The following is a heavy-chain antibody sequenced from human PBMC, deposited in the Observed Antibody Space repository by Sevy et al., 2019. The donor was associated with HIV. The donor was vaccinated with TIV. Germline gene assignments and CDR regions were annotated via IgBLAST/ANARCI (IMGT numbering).Heavy chain of an antibody. D-gene: IGHD3-10*01. V-gene: IGHV3-23*01. CDR2: LSFGCGKI. CDR3: AREGGSRPHDY. J-gene: IGHJ4*02. Sequence: GGSLRLSCAASGFAFYEYSMSWIRQAPGKGLEWVATLSFGCGKINYAHSVKGRFTISRDNSKNSFYLQMDNLRVEDTALYYCAREGGSRPHDYWGQGTRVTVSS. CDR1: GFAFYEYS.